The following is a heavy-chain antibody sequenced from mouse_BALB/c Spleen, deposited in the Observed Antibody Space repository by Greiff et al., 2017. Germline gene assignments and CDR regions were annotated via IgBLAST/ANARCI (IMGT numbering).Heavy chain of an antibody. D-gene: IGHD2-12*01. CDR1: GFTFSDYY. Sequence: EVHLVESGGGLVKPGGSLKLSCAASGFTFSDYYMYWVRQTPEKRLEWVATISDGGSYTYYPDSVKGRFTISRDNAKNNLYLQMSSLKSEDTAMYYCASTTGDYAMDYWGQGTSVTVSS. J-gene: IGHJ4*01. CDR2: ISDGGSYT. CDR3: ASTTGDYAMDY. V-gene: IGHV5-4*02.